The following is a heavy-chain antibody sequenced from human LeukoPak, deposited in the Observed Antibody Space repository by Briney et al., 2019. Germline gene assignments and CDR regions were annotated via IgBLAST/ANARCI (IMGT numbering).Heavy chain of an antibody. CDR3: AKKGTAATLDY. Sequence: PGGSLRLSCAASGFTFDDYAMHWVRQAPGKGLEWVSGITWNSGSIGYADSVKGRFTLSRDNAKNSLYLQMNSLRAEDTALYYCAKKGTAATLDYWGQGTLVTVSS. CDR2: ITWNSGSI. J-gene: IGHJ4*02. V-gene: IGHV3-9*01. D-gene: IGHD2-15*01. CDR1: GFTFDDYA.